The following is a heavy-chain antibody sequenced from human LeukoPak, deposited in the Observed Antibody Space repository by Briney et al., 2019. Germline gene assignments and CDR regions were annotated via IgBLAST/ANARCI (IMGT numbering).Heavy chain of an antibody. CDR1: GFTFSSYS. V-gene: IGHV3-21*01. Sequence: GGSLRLSCAASGFTFSSYSMNWIRQAPGKGLEWVSSISSSTSYIYYADSVKGRFTISKDNAKNSLYLQMNSLRVEDTAIYYCARDDSGYAFDIWGQGTMVTVSS. D-gene: IGHD6-19*01. CDR3: ARDDSGYAFDI. J-gene: IGHJ3*02. CDR2: ISSSTSYI.